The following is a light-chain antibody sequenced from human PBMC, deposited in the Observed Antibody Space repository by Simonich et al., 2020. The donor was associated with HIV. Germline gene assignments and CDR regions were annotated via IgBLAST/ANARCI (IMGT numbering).Light chain of an antibody. CDR2: LNSDGSH. CDR3: QTWGTGTNWV. CDR1: SGHSSYD. J-gene: IGLJ3*02. V-gene: IGLV4-69*01. Sequence: QLVLTQSPSASASLGASVKLTCTLSSGHSSYDITWHQQQPEKGPRFLMKLNSDGSHSKGDGSSDRFSGSSSGAERYLTISSLQSEDEADYYCQTWGTGTNWVFGGGTKLTVL.